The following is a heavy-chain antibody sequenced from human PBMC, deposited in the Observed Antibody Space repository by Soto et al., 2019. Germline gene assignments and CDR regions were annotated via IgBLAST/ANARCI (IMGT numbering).Heavy chain of an antibody. CDR3: AKRRGVGLTRSSFEY. CDR2: IDPSGGDT. CDR1: GYTFNRHY. V-gene: IGHV1-46*02. Sequence: QVQLVQSGAEVRKPGASVKVSCKASGYTFNRHYIQWVRQAPGQGLEWMGMIDPSGGDTNYAKKFQGRVTLTSDTSTITVYMELSRLRSEDPAVDYCAKRRGVGLTRSSFEYWGPGTLGIVSS. D-gene: IGHD1-26*01. J-gene: IGHJ4*02.